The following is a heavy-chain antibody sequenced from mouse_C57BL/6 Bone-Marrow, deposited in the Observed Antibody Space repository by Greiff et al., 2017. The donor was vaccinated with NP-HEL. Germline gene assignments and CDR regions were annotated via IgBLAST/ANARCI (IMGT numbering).Heavy chain of an antibody. CDR2: ISGGGGNT. V-gene: IGHV5-9*01. CDR1: GFTFSSYT. J-gene: IGHJ1*03. Sequence: EVKLMESGGGLVKPGGSLKLSCAASGFTFSSYTMSWVRQTPGKRLEWVATISGGGGNTYYPDNVKGRVTISRDNAKNTLYLRRSSLRSEETALYYCARIYYDYDDWYFDVWGTGTTVTVSS. CDR3: ARIYYDYDDWYFDV. D-gene: IGHD2-4*01.